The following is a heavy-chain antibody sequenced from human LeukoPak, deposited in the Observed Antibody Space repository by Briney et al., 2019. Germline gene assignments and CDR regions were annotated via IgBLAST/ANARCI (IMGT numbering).Heavy chain of an antibody. D-gene: IGHD3-3*01. Sequence: ASVKVSCKASGYTFTSYDINWVRQATGQGLEWMGWMNPNSGNTGYAQKFQGRVTMTRNTSLSTAYMELSSLRSEDTAVYYCARGRGRTIFGVVTNRNWFDPWGQGTLVTVSS. CDR2: MNPNSGNT. V-gene: IGHV1-8*01. CDR1: GYTFTSYD. J-gene: IGHJ5*02. CDR3: ARGRGRTIFGVVTNRNWFDP.